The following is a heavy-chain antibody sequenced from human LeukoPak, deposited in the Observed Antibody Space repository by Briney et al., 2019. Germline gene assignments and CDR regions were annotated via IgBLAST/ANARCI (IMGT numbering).Heavy chain of an antibody. CDR2: PRSKANSYAT. D-gene: IGHD1-1*01. Sequence: GGSLTLSCAASGFTFSGSAMHWLRQASGEGLEGVGRPRSKANSYATAYAASVKGRFTISRDDSKNTAYLQMNSQKTEDTAVYYCIRPSTTTGTTFWFDPWGQGTLVTVSS. CDR1: GFTFSGSA. CDR3: IRPSTTTGTTFWFDP. V-gene: IGHV3-73*01. J-gene: IGHJ5*02.